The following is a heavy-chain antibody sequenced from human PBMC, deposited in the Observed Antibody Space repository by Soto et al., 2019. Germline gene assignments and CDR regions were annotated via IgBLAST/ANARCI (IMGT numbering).Heavy chain of an antibody. V-gene: IGHV1-18*01. CDR2: ISTYNGNT. CDR1: GYTFTNYG. CDR3: AKSNTRRVSGPSGDF. Sequence: ASVKVSCKASGYTFTNYGITWVRQAPGQGLEWMGWISTYNGNTNSAQRFQGRLTMTSDTSTSTAYMELRSLRSDDTAVYYCAKSNTRRVSGPSGDFWGQGTLVTV. D-gene: IGHD6-6*01. J-gene: IGHJ4*02.